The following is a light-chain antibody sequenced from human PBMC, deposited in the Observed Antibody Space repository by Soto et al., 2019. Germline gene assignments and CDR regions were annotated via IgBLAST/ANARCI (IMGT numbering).Light chain of an antibody. J-gene: IGKJ1*01. Sequence: DIQMTQSPSTLSASLGDRVTVTCLASQSSSSWLAWYQQKSGKAPKLLIYKASNLESGVPSRFSGSGSGTEFTLPLSSLQPDDFATYFCQQYNGYLWTFGQGTK. CDR2: KAS. CDR3: QQYNGYLWT. V-gene: IGKV1-5*03. CDR1: QSSSSW.